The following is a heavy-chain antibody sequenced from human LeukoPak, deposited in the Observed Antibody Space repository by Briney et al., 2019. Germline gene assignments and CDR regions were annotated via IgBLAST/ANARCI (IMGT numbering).Heavy chain of an antibody. V-gene: IGHV1-69*01. J-gene: IGHJ2*01. CDR2: IIPIFGTA. CDR1: GGTFSSYA. Sequence: SVNVSCTASGGTFSSYAISWVRQAPGQGLEWMGGIIPIFGTANYAQKFQGRVTITADESTSTAYMELSSLRSEDTAVYYCARAWDTAMVTRWYFDLWGRGTLVTVSS. D-gene: IGHD5-18*01. CDR3: ARAWDTAMVTRWYFDL.